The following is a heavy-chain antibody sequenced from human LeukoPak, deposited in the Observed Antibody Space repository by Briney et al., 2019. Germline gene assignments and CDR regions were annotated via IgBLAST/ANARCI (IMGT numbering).Heavy chain of an antibody. J-gene: IGHJ5*02. V-gene: IGHV3-23*01. D-gene: IGHD2-15*01. Sequence: PGGSLRLSCLASGFTVSSTYMSWVRQAPGKGLEWVSAISGSGGSTYYADSVKGRFTISRDNSKNTLYLQMNSLRAEDTAVYYCAKDRGSSFSAWFDPWGQGTLVTVSS. CDR2: ISGSGGST. CDR3: AKDRGSSFSAWFDP. CDR1: GFTVSSTY.